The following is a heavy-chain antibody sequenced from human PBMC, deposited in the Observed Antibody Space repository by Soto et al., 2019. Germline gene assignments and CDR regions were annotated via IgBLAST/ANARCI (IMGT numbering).Heavy chain of an antibody. CDR1: GFTFSSYE. V-gene: IGHV3-48*03. CDR3: AREYCGGDCYPPGGWFDP. D-gene: IGHD2-21*02. CDR2: ISSSGSTI. Sequence: EVQLVESGGGLVQPGGSLRLSCAASGFTFSSYEMNWVRQAPGKGLEWVSYISSSGSTIYYADSVKGRFTISRDNAKNSLYLQRNSLRAEDTAVYYCAREYCGGDCYPPGGWFDPWGQGTLVTVSS. J-gene: IGHJ5*02.